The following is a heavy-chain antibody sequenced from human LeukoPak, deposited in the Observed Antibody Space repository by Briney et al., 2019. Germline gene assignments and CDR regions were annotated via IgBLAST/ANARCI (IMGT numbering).Heavy chain of an antibody. CDR3: ARTPGRYGDYVGWFDP. CDR2: IIPIFGTA. J-gene: IGHJ5*02. V-gene: IGHV1-69*13. CDR1: GGTFSSYA. D-gene: IGHD4-17*01. Sequence: ASVKVSCKASGGTFSSYAISWVRQAPGQGLEWMGGIIPIFGTANYAQKFQGRVTITADESTSTAYMELSSLRSEDTAVYYRARTPGRYGDYVGWFDPWGQGTLVTVSS.